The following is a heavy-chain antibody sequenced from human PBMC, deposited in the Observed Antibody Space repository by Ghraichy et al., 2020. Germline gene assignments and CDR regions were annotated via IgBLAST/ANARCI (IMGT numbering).Heavy chain of an antibody. V-gene: IGHV3-48*04. CDR3: ARDPYSVATTYYYYYYGMDV. J-gene: IGHJ6*04. CDR1: GFTFSSYS. Sequence: GGSLRLSCAASGFTFSSYSMNWVRQAPGKGLEWVSYISSSSSTIYYADSVKGRFTISRDNAKNSLYLQMNSLRAEDTAVYYCARDPYSVATTYYYYYYGMDVWGKGTTGTVSS. CDR2: ISSSSSTI. D-gene: IGHD5-12*01.